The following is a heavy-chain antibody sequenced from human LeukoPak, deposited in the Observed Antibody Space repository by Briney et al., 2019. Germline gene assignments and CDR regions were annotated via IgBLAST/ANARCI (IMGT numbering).Heavy chain of an antibody. Sequence: KPSQTLSLACTVSGGSISSGAYFWSWIRQHPGKGLEWIGFIYYSGTTYCNPSLKSRLTLSKDTSKNHFSLSLTSVTAADTAIYYCSRESGAFCPFGYWGQGTLVIV. D-gene: IGHD1-26*01. CDR2: IYYSGTT. CDR3: SRESGAFCPFGY. V-gene: IGHV4-31*03. J-gene: IGHJ4*02. CDR1: GGSISSGAYF.